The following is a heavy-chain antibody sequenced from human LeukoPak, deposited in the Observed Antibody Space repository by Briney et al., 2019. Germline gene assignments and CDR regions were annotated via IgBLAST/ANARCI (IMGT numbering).Heavy chain of an antibody. Sequence: ASEKVSCKASGGTFSSYSISWVPQAPGQGLEWRGGIIPIFGTANYAQKFQGRVTITTDDSTSTAYMELSSLRSEDTAVYYCARDGQQQIDHYMDVWGKGTTVTVSS. CDR2: IIPIFGTA. CDR3: ARDGQQQIDHYMDV. V-gene: IGHV1-69*05. D-gene: IGHD6-13*01. J-gene: IGHJ6*03. CDR1: GGTFSSYS.